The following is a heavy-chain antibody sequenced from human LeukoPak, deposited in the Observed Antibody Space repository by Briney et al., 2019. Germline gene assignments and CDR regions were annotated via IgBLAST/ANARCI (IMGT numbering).Heavy chain of an antibody. Sequence: GGSLRLSCAASGFTVTNYGMVWVRQAPGKGLEWVGRIKSKTDGGTTDYAAPVKGRFTISRDDSKNTLYLQMNSLKTEDTAVYYCTTDMVRGVKFAFDIWGQGTMVTVSS. D-gene: IGHD3-10*01. CDR2: IKSKTDGGTT. V-gene: IGHV3-15*01. CDR3: TTDMVRGVKFAFDI. CDR1: GFTVTNYG. J-gene: IGHJ3*02.